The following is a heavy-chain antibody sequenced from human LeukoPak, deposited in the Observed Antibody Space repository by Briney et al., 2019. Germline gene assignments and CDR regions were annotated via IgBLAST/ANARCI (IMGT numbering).Heavy chain of an antibody. J-gene: IGHJ3*02. V-gene: IGHV3-74*01. CDR2: INTDGSST. D-gene: IGHD2-15*01. CDR3: ASPKRGGAFDM. CDR1: GFTFSTYW. Sequence: GGSLGLSCAASGFTFSTYWMHWVRQAPGKGLVWVSRINTDGSSTNYADSVKGRFTISRDNAKNTLYLQMNSLRAEDTAVYYCASPKRGGAFDMWGQGTVVTVSS.